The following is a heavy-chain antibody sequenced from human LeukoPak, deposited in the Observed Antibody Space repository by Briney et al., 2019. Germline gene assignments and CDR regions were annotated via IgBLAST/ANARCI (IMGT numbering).Heavy chain of an antibody. D-gene: IGHD5-18*01. CDR2: VNTGGGTT. Sequence: PGGSLRLSCAASGFTFISYAMSWVRQAPGKGLEWVSTVNTGGGTTYYAHSVKGRFPISRDNSTNTLYLQMNSLRAEDTAIYYCARLGRDGYSYAYFDYWGQGTLVTVSS. V-gene: IGHV3-23*01. CDR3: ARLGRDGYSYAYFDY. CDR1: GFTFISYA. J-gene: IGHJ4*02.